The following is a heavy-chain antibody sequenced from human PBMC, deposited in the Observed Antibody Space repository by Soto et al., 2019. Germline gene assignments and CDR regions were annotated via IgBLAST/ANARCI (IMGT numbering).Heavy chain of an antibody. V-gene: IGHV3-11*06. D-gene: IGHD2-2*01. CDR3: ARDGSRYCSSTSCLSGYYYYGMDV. Sequence: QVQLVESGGGLVKPGGSLRLSCAASGFTFSDYYMSWIRQAPGKGLEWVSYISSSSSYTNYADSVKGRFTISRDNAKNSLYLHMNSLRAEDTAVYYCARDGSRYCSSTSCLSGYYYYGMDVWGQGTTVTVSS. J-gene: IGHJ6*02. CDR1: GFTFSDYY. CDR2: ISSSSSYT.